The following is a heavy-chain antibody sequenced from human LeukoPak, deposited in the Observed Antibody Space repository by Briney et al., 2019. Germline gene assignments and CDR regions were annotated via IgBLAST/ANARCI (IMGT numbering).Heavy chain of an antibody. CDR3: AKRIQSAMATGY. CDR2: INGSGGST. J-gene: IGHJ4*02. CDR1: GFTFSTYG. Sequence: PGGSLRLSCAVSGFTFSTYGMHWVRQAPGKGLEWVSDINGSGGSTYYADSVKGRFTISRDNSKNTLYLQMNSLRAEDTAVYYCAKRIQSAMATGYWGQGTLVTVSS. V-gene: IGHV3-23*01. D-gene: IGHD5-18*01.